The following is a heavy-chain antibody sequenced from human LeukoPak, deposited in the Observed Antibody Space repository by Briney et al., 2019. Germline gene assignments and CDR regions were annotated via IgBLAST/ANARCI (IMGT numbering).Heavy chain of an antibody. CDR3: ARNSGYAWGEGMDV. J-gene: IGHJ6*02. D-gene: IGHD5-12*01. CDR1: GGTFSSYT. Sequence: SVKVSCKASGGTFSSYTISWVRQAPGQGREWMGRIIPILGIANYAQKLQGRVTITADKSTSTAYMELSSLRSEDTAVYYCARNSGYAWGEGMDVWGQGTTVTVSS. CDR2: IIPILGIA. V-gene: IGHV1-69*02.